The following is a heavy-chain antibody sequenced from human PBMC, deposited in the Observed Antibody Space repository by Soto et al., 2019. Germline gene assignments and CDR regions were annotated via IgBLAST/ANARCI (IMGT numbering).Heavy chain of an antibody. CDR1: GYTFSKYL. D-gene: IGHD3-10*01. V-gene: IGHV1-3*01. CDR3: ASPSYGSGSYY. Sequence: QVQLVQSGAEVKKPGASVKVSCKASGYTFSKYLLHWVRQAPGQGLEWMGWINAGNGHTKYSQKFQGRVTFTRDTSATTAYIELSSLRSEDTAVYYCASPSYGSGSYYWGQGTLVTVSS. J-gene: IGHJ4*02. CDR2: INAGNGHT.